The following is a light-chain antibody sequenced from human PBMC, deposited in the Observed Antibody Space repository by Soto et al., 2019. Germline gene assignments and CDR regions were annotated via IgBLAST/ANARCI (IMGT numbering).Light chain of an antibody. V-gene: IGKV3-20*01. CDR1: QSVTSNY. Sequence: EIVLTQSPGTLSLSPGERATLSCRASQSVTSNYLAWYQQKPGQAPRLLIFGASSRATGIPDKFSGSGSGTDFTLTISRLEPDDFAVYYCQRYGGPSWMFGQGTRVEIK. CDR2: GAS. J-gene: IGKJ1*01. CDR3: QRYGGPSWM.